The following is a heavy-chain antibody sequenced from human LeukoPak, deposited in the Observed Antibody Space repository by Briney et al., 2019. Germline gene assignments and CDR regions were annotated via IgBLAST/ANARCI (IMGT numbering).Heavy chain of an antibody. V-gene: IGHV4-59*01. Sequence: PSETLSLTCTVSGGSISSYYWSWIRQPPGKGLEWIGYIYYSGSTNYNPSLKSRVTISVDTSKNQFSLKLSSVSAADTAVYYCARERFGEYFDYWGQGTLVTVSS. CDR2: IYYSGST. J-gene: IGHJ4*02. CDR3: ARERFGEYFDY. CDR1: GGSISSYY. D-gene: IGHD3-10*01.